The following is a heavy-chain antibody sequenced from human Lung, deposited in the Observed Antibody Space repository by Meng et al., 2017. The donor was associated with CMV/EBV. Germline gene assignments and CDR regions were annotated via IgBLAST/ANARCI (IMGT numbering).Heavy chain of an antibody. Sequence: EVQLLESXGNLVQPGXSLRLSXAASGFSFSNYAMTWVRQAPGRGLEWVSTISGRGDDTYYADSGKGRFTISRDNSKNTLYLQMNSLRAEDTAIYYCARLTPTYSSATFDYWGPGTLVTVSS. CDR3: ARLTPTYSSATFDY. CDR1: GFSFSNYA. J-gene: IGHJ4*02. CDR2: ISGRGDDT. D-gene: IGHD2/OR15-2a*01. V-gene: IGHV3-23*01.